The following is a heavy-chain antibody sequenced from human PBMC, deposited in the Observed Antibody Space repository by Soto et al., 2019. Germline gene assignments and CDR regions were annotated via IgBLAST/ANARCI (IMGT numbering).Heavy chain of an antibody. V-gene: IGHV4-38-2*01. CDR2: THYSGTT. CDR1: GYFISTGYY. J-gene: IGHJ4*02. D-gene: IGHD1-26*01. Sequence: LSLTCAVSGYFISTGYYWAWIRQSSGKGLEWIGSTHYSGTTYYNTSLKSRVTISVDTSKNQFSLKLTSVTAADTAVYFCARGYSGNYFDLWGQGTLVTVSS. CDR3: ARGYSGNYFDL.